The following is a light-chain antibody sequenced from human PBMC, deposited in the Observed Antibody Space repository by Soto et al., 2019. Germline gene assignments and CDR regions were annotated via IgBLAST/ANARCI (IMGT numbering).Light chain of an antibody. CDR1: HTINTY. Sequence: DIQMTQSPSSLSASVGDRVAITCRASHTINTYLNWYQQRPGKAPRLLIYAASSVQGGVPSRFSGSGSGTDFTLTISSLQTEDFATYYCQLSDSSLTFGQGTRLEIE. J-gene: IGKJ5*01. V-gene: IGKV1-39*01. CDR2: AAS. CDR3: QLSDSSLT.